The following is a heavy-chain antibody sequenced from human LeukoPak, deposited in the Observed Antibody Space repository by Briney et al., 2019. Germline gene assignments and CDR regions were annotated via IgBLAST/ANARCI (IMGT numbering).Heavy chain of an antibody. V-gene: IGHV3-23*01. CDR1: GLTFSSYA. D-gene: IGHD3-22*01. Sequence: GGSLRLSCAASGLTFSSYAMSWVRQAPGKGLEWVSAISGSGGSTYYADSVKGRFTISRDNSKNTLYLQMNSLKTEDTAVYYCTTAGPYDSSGYYYYYYGMDVWGQGTTVTVSS. J-gene: IGHJ6*02. CDR3: TTAGPYDSSGYYYYYYGMDV. CDR2: ISGSGGST.